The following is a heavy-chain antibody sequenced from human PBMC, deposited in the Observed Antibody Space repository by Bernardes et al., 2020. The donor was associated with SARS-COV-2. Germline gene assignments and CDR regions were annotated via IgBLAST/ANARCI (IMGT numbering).Heavy chain of an antibody. D-gene: IGHD1-1*01. J-gene: IGHJ3*02. Sequence: SETLSLTCTVSGGSISSSSYYWGWIRQPPGKGLEWIGSIYYSGSTYYNPSLKSRVTISVDTSKNQFSLKLSSVTAADTAVYYCASCTTGTWAHAFDIWGQGTMVTVSS. CDR2: IYYSGST. CDR3: ASCTTGTWAHAFDI. V-gene: IGHV4-39*07. CDR1: GGSISSSSYY.